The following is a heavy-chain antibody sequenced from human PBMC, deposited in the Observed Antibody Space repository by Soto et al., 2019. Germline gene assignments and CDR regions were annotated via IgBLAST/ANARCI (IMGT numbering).Heavy chain of an antibody. CDR1: GYTFTSYG. CDR3: ARDGMIVCPQKLLDY. Sequence: ASVKVSCKASGYTFTSYGISWVRQAPGQGLEWMGWISAYNGNTNYAQKLQGRVTMTTDTSTSTAYMELRSLRSDDTAVYYCARDGMIVCPQKLLDYWTQGTLVIVSS. D-gene: IGHD3-22*01. J-gene: IGHJ4*02. V-gene: IGHV1-18*01. CDR2: ISAYNGNT.